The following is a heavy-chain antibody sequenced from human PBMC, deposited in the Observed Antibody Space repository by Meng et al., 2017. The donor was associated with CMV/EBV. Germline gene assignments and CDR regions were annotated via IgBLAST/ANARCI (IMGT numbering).Heavy chain of an antibody. D-gene: IGHD4-17*01. CDR3: ARGLTTVTNCYYYYGMDV. V-gene: IGHV4-31*03. Sequence: SETLSLTCTVSGGSISSGGYYWSWIRQHPGKGLEWIGYIYYSGSTYYNPSLKSRVTISVDTSKNQFSLKLSSVTAADTAVCYCARGLTTVTNCYYYYGMDVWGQGTTVTVSS. J-gene: IGHJ6*02. CDR2: IYYSGST. CDR1: GGSISSGGYY.